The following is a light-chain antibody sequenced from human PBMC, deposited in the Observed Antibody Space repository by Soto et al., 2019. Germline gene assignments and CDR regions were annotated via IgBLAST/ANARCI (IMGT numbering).Light chain of an antibody. J-gene: IGKJ1*01. CDR1: QSVFSNSNNKKY. V-gene: IGKV4-1*01. CDR2: WAS. CDR3: QQYYSTPWT. Sequence: DIVMTQSADSLSVSLCERAAINWKSSQSVFSNSNNKKYLAWYQQKPGQPPKLLIHWASIRESGVPDRFSGSGSGTDFTLTINSLQAEDVAVYYCQQYYSTPWTFGQGTKVDVK.